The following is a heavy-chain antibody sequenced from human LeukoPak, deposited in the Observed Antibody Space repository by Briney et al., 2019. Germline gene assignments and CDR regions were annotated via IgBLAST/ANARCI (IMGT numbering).Heavy chain of an antibody. V-gene: IGHV1-8*01. Sequence: ASVKVSCKASGYTFTSYDINWVRQATGQGLEWMGWVNPNSGNTDYAQKFQGRVTMTRNTSITTAYMELSSLRSEDTAVHYCARAQRYCGSTSCYAPVAFWGQGTMVTVSS. J-gene: IGHJ4*02. CDR1: GYTFTSYD. CDR3: ARAQRYCGSTSCYAPVAF. CDR2: VNPNSGNT. D-gene: IGHD2-2*01.